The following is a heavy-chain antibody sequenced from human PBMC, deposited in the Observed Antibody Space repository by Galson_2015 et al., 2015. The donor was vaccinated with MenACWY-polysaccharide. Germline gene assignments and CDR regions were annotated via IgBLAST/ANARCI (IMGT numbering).Heavy chain of an antibody. CDR1: GGSISSSSYY. V-gene: IGHV4-39*01. J-gene: IGHJ4*02. CDR3: ARQGGSGRSHDY. D-gene: IGHD5-12*01. CDR2: IYYGGST. Sequence: ETLSLTCTVSGGSISSSSYYWGWIRQPPGKGLEWIGTIYYGGSTYYNPSLKSRVTISVDTSKTQSSLKLTSVTAADTAVYYCARQGGSGRSHDYWGQGTLVTVSS.